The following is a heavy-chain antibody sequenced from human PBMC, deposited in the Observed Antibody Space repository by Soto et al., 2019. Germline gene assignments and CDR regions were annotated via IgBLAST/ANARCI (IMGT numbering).Heavy chain of an antibody. CDR2: IYYSGST. CDR3: ARDQGREWLLTYYSSYYMDV. J-gene: IGHJ6*03. D-gene: IGHD3-3*01. Sequence: SETLSLTCTVSGGSISGYYWSWIRQPPGKGLDWIGYIYYSGSTNYDPSLKSRVTISVDTSKNQFSLKLSSVTAADTAVYYCARDQGREWLLTYYSSYYMDVWGKGTTVTVSS. CDR1: GGSISGYY. V-gene: IGHV4-59*01.